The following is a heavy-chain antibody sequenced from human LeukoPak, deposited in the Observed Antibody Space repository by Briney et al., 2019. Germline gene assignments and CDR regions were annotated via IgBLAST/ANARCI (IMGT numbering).Heavy chain of an antibody. CDR2: ISWNSGSL. V-gene: IGHV3-9*01. CDR1: RFTFDDYA. J-gene: IGHJ4*02. Sequence: GGSLRLSCAASRFTFDDYAMHWVRQAPGKGLEWVSGISWNSGSLGYADSVKGRFTISRDNAKNSLYLQMNSLRAEDTALYYCAKDRSRSGSRSYFDYWGQGTLVTVSS. CDR3: AKDRSRSGSRSYFDY. D-gene: IGHD1-26*01.